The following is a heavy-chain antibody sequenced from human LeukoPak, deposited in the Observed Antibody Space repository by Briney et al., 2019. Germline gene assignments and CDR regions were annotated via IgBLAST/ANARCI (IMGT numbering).Heavy chain of an antibody. J-gene: IGHJ6*03. CDR3: ARQYYGSGSYDYYYYYYMDV. D-gene: IGHD3-10*01. V-gene: IGHV3-7*01. CDR2: IKQDGSEK. CDR1: GFTFISYW. Sequence: GGSLRLSCAASGFTFISYWMSWVRQAPGKGLEWVANIKQDGSEKYYVDSVKGRFTISRDNAKNSLYLQMNSLRAEDTAVYYCARQYYGSGSYDYYYYYYMDVWGKGTTVTVSS.